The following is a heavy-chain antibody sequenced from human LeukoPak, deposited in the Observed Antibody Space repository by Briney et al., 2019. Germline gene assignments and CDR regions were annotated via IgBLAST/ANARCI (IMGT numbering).Heavy chain of an antibody. Sequence: PGRSLRLSCAASGFSLSSYAMHWVRQAPGKGLEWVSAISGSGGSTYYADSVKGRFTISRDNSKNTLYLQMNSLRAEDTAVYYCAKLQSEYYDFWSGYDYWGQGTLVTVSS. J-gene: IGHJ4*02. CDR2: ISGSGGST. V-gene: IGHV3-23*01. D-gene: IGHD3-3*01. CDR3: AKLQSEYYDFWSGYDY. CDR1: GFSLSSYA.